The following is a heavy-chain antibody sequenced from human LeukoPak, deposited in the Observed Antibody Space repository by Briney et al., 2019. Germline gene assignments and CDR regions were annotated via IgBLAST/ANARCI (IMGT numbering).Heavy chain of an antibody. Sequence: ASVKVSCKASGYTFTTYAISWVRQAPGQGLEWMGWISTKTGNTNYAQKLQGRVTMTTDTSTSAAYMELRSLRSDDTAVYYCARDRAVVVAATDYWGQGTLVTASS. V-gene: IGHV1-18*01. D-gene: IGHD2-15*01. J-gene: IGHJ4*02. CDR1: GYTFTTYA. CDR3: ARDRAVVVAATDY. CDR2: ISTKTGNT.